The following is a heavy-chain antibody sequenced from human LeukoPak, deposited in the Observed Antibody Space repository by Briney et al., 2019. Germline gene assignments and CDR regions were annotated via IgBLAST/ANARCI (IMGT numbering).Heavy chain of an antibody. V-gene: IGHV4-59*01. CDR3: ASKVVSPPNYFEN. D-gene: IGHD3-16*02. Sequence: SETLSLTCTVSGGSISTYCWSWIRQPPGKGLEWIGYIYYSGSTNYNPSLKSRVTISVDTSKNQFSLKLSSVTAADTAVYYCASKVVSPPNYFENWGQGTLVTVSS. J-gene: IGHJ4*02. CDR1: GGSISTYC. CDR2: IYYSGST.